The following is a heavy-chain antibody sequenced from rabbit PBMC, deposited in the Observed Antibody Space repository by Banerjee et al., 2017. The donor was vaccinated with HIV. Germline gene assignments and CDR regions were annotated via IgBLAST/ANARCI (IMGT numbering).Heavy chain of an antibody. CDR3: ARGTSTVWGDL. J-gene: IGHJ3*01. CDR1: GFSFSISYY. CDR2: INTISGDT. V-gene: IGHV1S45*01. Sequence: QEQLEESGGDLVKPGASLTLTCTASGFSFSISYYMIWVRQAPGKGLEWIACINTISGDTVYATWAKGRFTISKTSSTTVTLQMTSLTAADTATYFCARGTSTVWGDLWGQGTLVTVS. D-gene: IGHD4-1*01.